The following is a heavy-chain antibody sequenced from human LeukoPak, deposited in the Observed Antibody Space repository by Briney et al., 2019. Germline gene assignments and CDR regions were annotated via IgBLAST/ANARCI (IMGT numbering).Heavy chain of an antibody. D-gene: IGHD2-2*02. J-gene: IGHJ4*02. V-gene: IGHV3-30-3*01. CDR3: AKDDPDIVVVPAAIPYYFDY. CDR2: ISYDGSNK. Sequence: PGRSLRLSCAASGFTFSSYAMHWVRQAPGKGLEWVAVISYDGSNKYYADSVKGRFTISRDNSKNTLYLQMNSLRAEDTAVYYCAKDDPDIVVVPAAIPYYFDYWGQGTLVTVSS. CDR1: GFTFSSYA.